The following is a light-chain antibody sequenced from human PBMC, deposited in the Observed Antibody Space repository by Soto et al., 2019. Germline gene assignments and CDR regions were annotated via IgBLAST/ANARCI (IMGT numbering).Light chain of an antibody. CDR1: QSVSSY. Sequence: EIVLTQSPATLSLSPGERATLSCRASQSVSSYLAWYQQKPGQAPRLFIYDASNRATGIPARFSGSGSGTDFTLNISSLEPEDFAVYYCQQSSNWPWTFGQGTKVEIK. CDR3: QQSSNWPWT. V-gene: IGKV3-11*01. CDR2: DAS. J-gene: IGKJ1*01.